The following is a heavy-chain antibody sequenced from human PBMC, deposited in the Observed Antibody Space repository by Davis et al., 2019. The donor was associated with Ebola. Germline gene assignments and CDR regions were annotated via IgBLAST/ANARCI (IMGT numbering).Heavy chain of an antibody. CDR3: AREGYKYDYPRFWDF. J-gene: IGHJ4*02. Sequence: ASVKVSCKASGYTFTSYGISWVRQAPGQGLEWMGWVSAYNGQTNYMQRFQNRLTLTTDTSTSTAYMELRGLRSDDTAVYYCAREGYKYDYPRFWDFWGQGTLVTVSS. CDR2: VSAYNGQT. V-gene: IGHV1-18*01. D-gene: IGHD3-16*01. CDR1: GYTFTSYG.